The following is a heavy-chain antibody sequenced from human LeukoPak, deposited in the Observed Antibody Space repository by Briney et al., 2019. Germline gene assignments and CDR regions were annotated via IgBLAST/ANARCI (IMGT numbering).Heavy chain of an antibody. J-gene: IGHJ4*02. Sequence: GGSLRLSCAASGFTFSAYSMNWVRQAPGKGLEWVAFIRYDGSNKYYADSVKGRFTISRDNSKNTLYLQMNSLRAEDTAVYYCAKVHVPVAGKGTPEYWGQGTLVTVSS. V-gene: IGHV3-30*02. CDR2: IRYDGSNK. D-gene: IGHD6-19*01. CDR1: GFTFSAYS. CDR3: AKVHVPVAGKGTPEY.